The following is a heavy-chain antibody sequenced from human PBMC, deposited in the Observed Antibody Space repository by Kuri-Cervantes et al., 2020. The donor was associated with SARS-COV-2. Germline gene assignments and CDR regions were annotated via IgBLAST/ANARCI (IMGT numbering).Heavy chain of an antibody. CDR3: ARGRRGYSYLAADV. CDR1: GGSFSGYC. Sequence: GSLRLSCAVYGGSFSGYCWGWIRKPPGKGLGWIGGIKHSGSTNYNTSLKSRVTISVDTSKNQFSLKLSTVTAADTAVYYCARGRRGYSYLAADVWGKGTMVTVSS. CDR2: IKHSGST. V-gene: IGHV4-34*01. D-gene: IGHD5-18*01. J-gene: IGHJ6*04.